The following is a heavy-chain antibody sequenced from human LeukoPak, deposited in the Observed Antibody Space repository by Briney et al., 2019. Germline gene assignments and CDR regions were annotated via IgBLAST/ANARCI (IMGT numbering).Heavy chain of an antibody. CDR1: GGSISSYH. D-gene: IGHD1-26*01. J-gene: IGHJ2*01. CDR3: ASDGGSYLLYWDFDL. CDR2: IYYSGST. V-gene: IGHV4-59*12. Sequence: SVTLSLTCTVSGGSISSYHGSWIPQPPGKGVEWLGYIYYSGSTNYNPSLKSRVTISLDTSQDLSSLKLSSLTHAHPGGLYCASDGGSYLLYWDFDLWGRGTLVTVSS.